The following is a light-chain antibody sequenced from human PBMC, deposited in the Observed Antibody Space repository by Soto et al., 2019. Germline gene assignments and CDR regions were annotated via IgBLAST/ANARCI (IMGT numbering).Light chain of an antibody. Sequence: EIVLTQSRGTLSLSPGERATLSCRASQSVSSSYLAWYQQKPGQAPRLLIYGASSRATGIPDRFSGSGSGTDFTLTSSRLEPEDFAVYYCQQYGSSPRTFGQGTKVDIK. CDR3: QQYGSSPRT. J-gene: IGKJ1*01. CDR2: GAS. V-gene: IGKV3-20*01. CDR1: QSVSSSY.